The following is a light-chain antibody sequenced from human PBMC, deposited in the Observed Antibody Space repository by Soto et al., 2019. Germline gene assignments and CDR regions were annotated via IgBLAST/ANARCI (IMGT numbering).Light chain of an antibody. J-gene: IGKJ4*01. CDR2: VAS. V-gene: IGKV3-15*01. CDR1: QSVSSN. CDR3: QPYNVWPLT. Sequence: EIVMTQSPATLSVSPGERATPSCRASQSVSSNLVWYQQKPGQTPKLLIYVASTRATGIPARFSGSGSGTEFTLTISSLQSEDFAVYYCQPYNVWPLTFGGGTKVEFK.